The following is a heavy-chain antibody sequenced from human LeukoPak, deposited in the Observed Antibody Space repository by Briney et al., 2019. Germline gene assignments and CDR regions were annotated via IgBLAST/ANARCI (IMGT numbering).Heavy chain of an antibody. CDR2: ISSDSGDT. Sequence: GGSLRLSCAASGFTFTDWYMSWMRQPPGKGLQWLSYISSDSGDTSYADSVRGRFTISRDNAKKSVYLQMNSLRAEDTAIYYCVKSAGRNGGNRGQGTLVTVSS. V-gene: IGHV3-11*06. CDR3: VKSAGRNGGN. D-gene: IGHD1-14*01. J-gene: IGHJ4*02. CDR1: GFTFTDWY.